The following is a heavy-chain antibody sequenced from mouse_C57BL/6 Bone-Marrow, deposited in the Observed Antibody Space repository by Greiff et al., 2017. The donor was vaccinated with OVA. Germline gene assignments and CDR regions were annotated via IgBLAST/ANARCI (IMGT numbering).Heavy chain of an antibody. CDR3: NSPYYYGSSYWYFDV. J-gene: IGHJ1*03. Sequence: EVQLQQSGPELVKPGASVKISCKASGYSFTGYYMNWVKQSPEKSLEWIGEINPSTGGTTYNQKFKAKATLTVDKSSSTAYMQLKSLTSEDSAVYYCNSPYYYGSSYWYFDVWGTGTTVTVSS. CDR2: INPSTGGT. D-gene: IGHD1-1*01. CDR1: GYSFTGYY. V-gene: IGHV1-42*01.